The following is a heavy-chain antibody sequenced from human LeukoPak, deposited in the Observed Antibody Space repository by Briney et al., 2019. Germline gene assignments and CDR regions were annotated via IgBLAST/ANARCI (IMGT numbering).Heavy chain of an antibody. V-gene: IGHV3-48*04. Sequence: GGSLRLSCAASGFTFSSYGMTWVRQAPGKGLEWVSYISNTGSTIYYADSVKGRFTFSRDNAKNSLYLQMNSLRAEDTAVYYCARVGVREDAFDIWGQGTMVTVSS. CDR2: ISNTGSTI. CDR1: GFTFSSYG. J-gene: IGHJ3*02. D-gene: IGHD3-10*01. CDR3: ARVGVREDAFDI.